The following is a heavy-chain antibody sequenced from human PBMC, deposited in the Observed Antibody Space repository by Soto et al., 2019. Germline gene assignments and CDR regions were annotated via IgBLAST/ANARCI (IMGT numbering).Heavy chain of an antibody. J-gene: IGHJ4*02. CDR2: ISNDESKK. V-gene: IGHV3-30-3*01. CDR3: ARSIAVAGLDY. Sequence: QVQLVEAGGGVVQPGRSLRLSCAASGFTFSTYAVHWVRQAPGKGLEWVSVISNDESKKYYADSVKGRFTISRDNSNNTVYLQMNSLRGEDTAVYYCARSIAVAGLDYWGPGTLVTVSS. CDR1: GFTFSTYA. D-gene: IGHD6-19*01.